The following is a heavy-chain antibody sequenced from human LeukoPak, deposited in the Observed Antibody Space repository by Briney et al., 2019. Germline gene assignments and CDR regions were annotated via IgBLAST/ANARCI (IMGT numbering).Heavy chain of an antibody. J-gene: IGHJ6*03. D-gene: IGHD6-6*01. V-gene: IGHV1-2*02. CDR2: INPNSGGT. Sequence: WASVKVSCKASGYTFTGYYMHWVRQAPGQGLEWMGWINPNSGGTNYAQKFQGRVTMTRDTSISTAYMELSRLRSDDTAVYYCARDDAARRPYYYYYYMDVWGKGTTVTVS. CDR1: GYTFTGYY. CDR3: ARDDAARRPYYYYYYMDV.